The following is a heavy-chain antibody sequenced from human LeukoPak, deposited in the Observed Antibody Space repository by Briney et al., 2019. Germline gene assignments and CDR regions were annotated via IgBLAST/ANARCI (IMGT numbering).Heavy chain of an antibody. Sequence: SSETLSLTCTVSGGSVSSFYWSWIRQPPGKGLEWIGYFYYSGSTNYNPSPKSRVTISVDTSKKQFSLKLSSVTAADTAVYYCATAAPDWHFDLWGRGTLVTVSS. CDR3: ATAAPDWHFDL. CDR2: FYYSGST. V-gene: IGHV4-59*02. CDR1: GGSVSSFY. J-gene: IGHJ2*01. D-gene: IGHD2-15*01.